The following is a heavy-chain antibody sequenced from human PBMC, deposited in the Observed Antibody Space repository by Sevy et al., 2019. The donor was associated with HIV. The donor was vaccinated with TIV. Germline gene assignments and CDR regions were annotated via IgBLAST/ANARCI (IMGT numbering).Heavy chain of an antibody. D-gene: IGHD4-4*01. Sequence: GGSLRLSCAVSGFAVSDNCMSWVRQSPGKGLEWVSVIFSGGRTSYADSVKGRFTVSRDNSRNTLYLQMDNLRAEDTATYYCARDRVVHNDYIFVAYYYGMDVWGQGTTVTVS. V-gene: IGHV3-53*01. CDR3: ARDRVVHNDYIFVAYYYGMDV. CDR2: IFSGGRT. J-gene: IGHJ6*02. CDR1: GFAVSDNC.